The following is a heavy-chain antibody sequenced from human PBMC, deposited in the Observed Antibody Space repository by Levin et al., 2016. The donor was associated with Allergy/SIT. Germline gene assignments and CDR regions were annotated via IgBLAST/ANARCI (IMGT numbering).Heavy chain of an antibody. CDR2: ISGSGGST. J-gene: IGHJ5*02. V-gene: IGHV3-23*01. CDR3: AKDEGSGYCSGGSCQARP. CDR1: GFTFRSSW. Sequence: GGSLRLSCAASGFTFRSSWMTWIRQAPGKGLEWVSAISGSGGSTYYADSVKGRFTISRDNSKNTLYLQMNSLRAEDTAVYYCAKDEGSGYCSGGSCQARPWGQGTLVTVSS. D-gene: IGHD2-15*01.